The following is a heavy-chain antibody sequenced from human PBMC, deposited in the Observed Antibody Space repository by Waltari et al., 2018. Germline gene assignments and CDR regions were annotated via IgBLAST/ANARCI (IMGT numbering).Heavy chain of an antibody. CDR1: GYSIRSGYF. J-gene: IGHJ4*02. Sequence: QVQLQESGPGLVKPSETLSLTCTVSGYSIRSGYFRGWIRQAPGKGLEYIGCIYQTGISNYNPSLKSRVTISMDTSKNQFSLHLSSVTAADTAVYFCARGPAYAAGWFSLYWGQGTLVTVSS. CDR3: ARGPAYAAGWFSLY. V-gene: IGHV4-38-2*02. CDR2: IYQTGIS. D-gene: IGHD6-19*01.